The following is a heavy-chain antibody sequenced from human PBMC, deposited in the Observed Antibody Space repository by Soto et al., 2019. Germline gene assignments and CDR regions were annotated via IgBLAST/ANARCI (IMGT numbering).Heavy chain of an antibody. V-gene: IGHV4-31*03. CDR3: ASLEVVAATANEAFDI. CDR2: IYYSGST. D-gene: IGHD2-15*01. Sequence: QVQLQESGPGLVKPSQTLSLTCTVSGGSISSGGYYWSWIRQHPGKGLEWIGYIYYSGSTYYNPSLQSRVTISVDTSKNQFSLKLSSVTAADTAVYYCASLEVVAATANEAFDIWGQGTMVTVSS. J-gene: IGHJ3*02. CDR1: GGSISSGGYY.